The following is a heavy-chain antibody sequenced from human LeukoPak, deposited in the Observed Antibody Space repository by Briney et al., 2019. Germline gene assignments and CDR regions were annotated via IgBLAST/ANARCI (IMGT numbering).Heavy chain of an antibody. CDR2: IKQDGSEK. CDR1: GFTFSSYW. V-gene: IGHV3-7*03. D-gene: IGHD3-9*01. Sequence: PGGSLRLSCAASGFTFSSYWMSWVRQAPGKGLEWVAHIKQDGSEKYYVDSVKGRFTISRDNAKNSLYLQMNSLRAEDTAVYYCARDHWALTGYYFDYWGQGTLVTVSS. J-gene: IGHJ4*02. CDR3: ARDHWALTGYYFDY.